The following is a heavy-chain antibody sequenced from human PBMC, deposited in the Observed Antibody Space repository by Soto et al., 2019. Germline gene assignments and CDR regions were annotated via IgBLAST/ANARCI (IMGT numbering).Heavy chain of an antibody. Sequence: ASVKVSCKASGYTFTSYDINWVRQATGQGLEWMGWMNPNSGNTGYAQKFQGRVTMTRNTSISTAYMELSSLRSEDTAVYYCAIMEGYSYGDAFDIWGQGTMVTVSS. J-gene: IGHJ3*02. CDR1: GYTFTSYD. D-gene: IGHD5-18*01. CDR2: MNPNSGNT. CDR3: AIMEGYSYGDAFDI. V-gene: IGHV1-8*01.